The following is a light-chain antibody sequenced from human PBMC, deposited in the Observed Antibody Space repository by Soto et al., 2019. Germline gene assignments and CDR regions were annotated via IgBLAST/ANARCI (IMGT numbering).Light chain of an antibody. CDR1: QTLSVW. J-gene: IGKJ3*01. V-gene: IGKV1-5*01. Sequence: DVQMTQSPSTLSASVGDRFTITCRASQTLSVWLAWYQQKPGKAPNLLIYDVSTLGSGVPSRFSGSGSETEFTLTISSLQADDFATYYCQQYNSYGFGPGTKVDIK. CDR2: DVS. CDR3: QQYNSYG.